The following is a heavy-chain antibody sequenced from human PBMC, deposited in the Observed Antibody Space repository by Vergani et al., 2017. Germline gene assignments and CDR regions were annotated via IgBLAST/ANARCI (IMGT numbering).Heavy chain of an antibody. D-gene: IGHD6-19*01. Sequence: QLQLQESGPGLVKPSETLSLTCTVSGGSISSYYWSWIRQPPGKGLEWIGYIYYSGSTNYNPSLKSRVTISVDTSKNQFSLKLSSVTAADTAVYYCARADSSGWYSDYYYYYYVDVWGKGTTVTVSS. V-gene: IGHV4-59*01. J-gene: IGHJ6*03. CDR2: IYYSGST. CDR3: ARADSSGWYSDYYYYYYVDV. CDR1: GGSISSYY.